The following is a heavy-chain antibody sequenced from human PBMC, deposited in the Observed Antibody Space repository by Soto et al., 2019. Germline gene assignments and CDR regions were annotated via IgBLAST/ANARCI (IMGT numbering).Heavy chain of an antibody. CDR1: GFTFSSYS. CDR3: ARDRSGYYSPFDY. CDR2: ISSSSSYI. J-gene: IGHJ4*02. Sequence: EVQLVESGGGLVKPGGSLRLSCAASGFTFSSYSMNWVRQAPGKGLEWVSSISSSSSYIYYADSVKGRFTISRDNAKNSLHLQMNSLRAEDTAVYYCARDRSGYYSPFDYWGQGTLVTVSS. D-gene: IGHD3-3*01. V-gene: IGHV3-21*01.